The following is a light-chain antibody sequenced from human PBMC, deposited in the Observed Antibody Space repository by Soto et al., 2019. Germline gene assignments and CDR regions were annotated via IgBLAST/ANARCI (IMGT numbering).Light chain of an antibody. V-gene: IGLV2-11*01. CDR2: DVS. J-gene: IGLJ3*02. Sequence: QSALTQPRSVSGSPGQSVTISCTGTISDFITYNYVSWYQQRPGEAPRLVIYDVSQRPSGVPGRFSGSRSDNTASLTISGLQAEDEADYFCCAYVAHYTWLFGGGTKVTVL. CDR1: ISDFITYNY. CDR3: CAYVAHYTWL.